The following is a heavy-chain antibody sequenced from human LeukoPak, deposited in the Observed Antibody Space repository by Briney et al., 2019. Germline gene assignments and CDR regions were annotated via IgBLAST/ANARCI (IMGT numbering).Heavy chain of an antibody. CDR2: ISGSGGST. J-gene: IGHJ4*02. V-gene: IGHV3-23*01. Sequence: PGGSLRLSCAASGFTFSSYAMSWVRQAPGKGLEWVSAISGSGGSTYYADSVKGRFTISRDDSKNTVYLQMNSLRAEDTAVYYCARDLCTTTSCLDHRGQGTLVTVSS. CDR1: GFTFSSYA. CDR3: ARDLCTTTSCLDH. D-gene: IGHD2-2*01.